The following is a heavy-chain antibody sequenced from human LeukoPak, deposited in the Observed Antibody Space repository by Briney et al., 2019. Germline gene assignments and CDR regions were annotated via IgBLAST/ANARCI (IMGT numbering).Heavy chain of an antibody. V-gene: IGHV4-39*07. D-gene: IGHD3-10*01. CDR3: ARAPNYSGLPYFDY. CDR2: IYYTGST. J-gene: IGHJ4*02. CDR1: GGSISSSSHY. Sequence: PSETLSLTCTVSGGSISSSSHYWGWIRQPPGKGLELIGSIYYTGSTSYNPSLKSRVTISVDTSKNQFSLKLSSVAAADTAVYYCARAPNYSGLPYFDYWGQGTLVTVSS.